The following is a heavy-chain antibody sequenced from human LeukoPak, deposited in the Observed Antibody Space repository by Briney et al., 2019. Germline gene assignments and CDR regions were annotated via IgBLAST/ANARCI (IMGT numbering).Heavy chain of an antibody. V-gene: IGHV3-30*18. CDR3: AKTYYDFWSGSIPPLRFDP. D-gene: IGHD3-3*01. CDR1: GYTFTSYY. Sequence: SCKASGYTFTSYYMHWVRQAPGKGLEWVAVISYDGSNKYYADSVKGRFTISRDNSKNTLYLQMNSLRAEDTAVYYCAKTYYDFWSGSIPPLRFDPWGQGTLVTVSS. CDR2: ISYDGSNK. J-gene: IGHJ5*02.